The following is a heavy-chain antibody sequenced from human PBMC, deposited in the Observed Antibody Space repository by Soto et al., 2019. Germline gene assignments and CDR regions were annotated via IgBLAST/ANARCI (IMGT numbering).Heavy chain of an antibody. J-gene: IGHJ6*03. CDR1: GGSFSGYY. V-gene: IGHV4-34*01. D-gene: IGHD5-12*01. Sequence: QVQLQQRGAGLLKPSETLSLTCAVYGGSFSGYYWSWIRQPPGKGLEWIGEINHSGSTNYNPSLKSRVTISVDTAKNQFSLKRSSVPAAGTAVYYCARVIVAKTPNYVYYMDVWGKGTTVTVSS. CDR3: ARVIVAKTPNYVYYMDV. CDR2: INHSGST.